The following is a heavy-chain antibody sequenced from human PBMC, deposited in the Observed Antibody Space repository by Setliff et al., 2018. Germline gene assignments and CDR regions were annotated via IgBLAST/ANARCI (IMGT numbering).Heavy chain of an antibody. D-gene: IGHD6-13*01. J-gene: IGHJ4*02. V-gene: IGHV3-21*01. CDR3: ASHRGSWYGPNFDL. CDR1: GFDFTNSD. CDR2: ISGSGKYI. Sequence: NPGGSLRLSCATSGFDFTNSDMNWVRQAPGKGPEWVSCISGSGKYIYYADSVKGRFTISRDNAENSLYLQMNSLRVEDTAVYYCASHRGSWYGPNFDLWGQGTLVTVSS.